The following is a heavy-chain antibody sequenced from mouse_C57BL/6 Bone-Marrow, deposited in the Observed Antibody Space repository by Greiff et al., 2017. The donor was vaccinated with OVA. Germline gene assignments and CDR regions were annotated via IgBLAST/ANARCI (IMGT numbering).Heavy chain of an antibody. J-gene: IGHJ4*01. Sequence: EVKLVESGPGLVKPSQSLSLTCSVTGYSITSGYYWNWIRQFPGNKLEWMGYISYDGSNNYNPSLKNRISITRDTSKNQCFLKWNSVTTEDTATYYCASLDKRDAMDYWGQGTSVTVSS. V-gene: IGHV3-6*01. CDR2: ISYDGSN. CDR3: ASLDKRDAMDY. CDR1: GYSITSGYY.